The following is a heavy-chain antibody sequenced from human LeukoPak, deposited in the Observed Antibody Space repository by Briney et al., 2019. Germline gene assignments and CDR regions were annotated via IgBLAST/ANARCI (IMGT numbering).Heavy chain of an antibody. V-gene: IGHV1-2*02. CDR3: ERRNYYYYYMDV. Sequence: ASVKVSCKASGYTFTGYYMHWVRQAPGQGLEWMGWINPNSGGTNYAQKFQGRVTMTRDTSISTAYMELSRLRSDDTAVYYCERRNYYYYYMDVWGKGTTVTVSS. CDR2: INPNSGGT. J-gene: IGHJ6*03. CDR1: GYTFTGYY.